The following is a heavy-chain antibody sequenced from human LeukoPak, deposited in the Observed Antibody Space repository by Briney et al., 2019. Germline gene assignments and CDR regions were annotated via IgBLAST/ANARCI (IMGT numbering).Heavy chain of an antibody. CDR2: ISSSSSYI. CDR1: GFTFSSYG. D-gene: IGHD6-13*01. V-gene: IGHV3-21*01. Sequence: SGGSLRLSCAASGFTFSSYGMNWVRQAPGKGLEWVSSISSSSSYIYYADSVKGRFTISRDNAKNSLYLQMNSLRAEDTAVYYCARAAYSSTWYSRYFDLWGRGTLVTVSS. J-gene: IGHJ2*01. CDR3: ARAAYSSTWYSRYFDL.